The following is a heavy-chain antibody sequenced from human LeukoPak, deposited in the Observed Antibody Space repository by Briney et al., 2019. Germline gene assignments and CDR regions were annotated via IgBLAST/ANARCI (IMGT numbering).Heavy chain of an antibody. D-gene: IGHD6-19*01. CDR1: GGTFSSYA. CDR2: IIPIFGTA. V-gene: IGHV1-69*06. Sequence: ASVKVSCKASGGTFSSYAISWVRQAPGQGLEWMGGIIPIFGTANYAQKFQGRVTITADKSTSTAYMELSSLRSEDTAVYYCARSPPGIAVAGTGVFDYWGQGTLVTVSS. J-gene: IGHJ4*02. CDR3: ARSPPGIAVAGTGVFDY.